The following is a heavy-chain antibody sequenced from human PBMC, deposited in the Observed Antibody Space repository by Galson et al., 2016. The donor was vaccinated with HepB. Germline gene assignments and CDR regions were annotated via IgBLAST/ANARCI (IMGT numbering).Heavy chain of an antibody. J-gene: IGHJ6*02. CDR1: GVTFRSYI. V-gene: IGHV1-69*13. CDR3: ARDINDYVWGSYRPTANFYGMDV. D-gene: IGHD3-16*02. Sequence: SVKVSCKASGVTFRSYIITWVRQAPGQGLEWMGGIIPIFHNVKSAQKFQGRVIITADASTSTAYMELSSLRAEDAAIYYCARDINDYVWGSYRPTANFYGMDVWGQGTLVTVSS. CDR2: IIPIFHNV.